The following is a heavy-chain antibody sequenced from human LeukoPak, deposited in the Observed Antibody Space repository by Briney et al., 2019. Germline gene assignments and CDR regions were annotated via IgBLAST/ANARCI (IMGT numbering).Heavy chain of an antibody. V-gene: IGHV3-21*06. Sequence: PGGSLRLSCAASGFTLSTFDMNWVRQAPGKGLEWVSSISTSSRYIYYRDSVKGRFTIPRDDAKNSLYLQMNSLTVEDTAVYYCARADCSGSTCYLRHSWFDPWGQGTLVTVSS. D-gene: IGHD2-2*01. CDR2: ISTSSRYI. CDR3: ARADCSGSTCYLRHSWFDP. CDR1: GFTLSTFD. J-gene: IGHJ5*02.